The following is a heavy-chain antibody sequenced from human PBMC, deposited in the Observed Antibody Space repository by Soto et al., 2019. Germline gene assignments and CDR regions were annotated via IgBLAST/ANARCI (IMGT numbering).Heavy chain of an antibody. CDR3: ARAAVVVVAARRLYYYYGMDV. V-gene: IGHV4-31*03. CDR2: IYYSGST. Sequence: SETLSLTCTVSGGSSSSGGYYWSWIRQHPGKGLEWIGYIYYSGSTYYNPSLKSRVTISVDTSKNQFSLKLSSVTAADTAVYYCARAAVVVVAARRLYYYYGMDVWGQGTTVTVSS. D-gene: IGHD2-15*01. CDR1: GGSSSSGGYY. J-gene: IGHJ6*02.